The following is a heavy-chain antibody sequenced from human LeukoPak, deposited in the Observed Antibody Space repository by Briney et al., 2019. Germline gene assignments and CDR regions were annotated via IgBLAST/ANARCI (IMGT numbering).Heavy chain of an antibody. D-gene: IGHD1-26*01. CDR2: IYYSGST. CDR3: ARDRTKVGVDAFDI. CDR1: GGSVNSYY. Sequence: PSETLSLTCTVSGGSVNSYYWSWIRQPPGKGLEWIGYIYYSGSTNYNPSLKSRVTISVDTSKNQFSLKLSSVTAADTAVYYCARDRTKVGVDAFDIWGQGTMVTVSS. V-gene: IGHV4-59*02. J-gene: IGHJ3*02.